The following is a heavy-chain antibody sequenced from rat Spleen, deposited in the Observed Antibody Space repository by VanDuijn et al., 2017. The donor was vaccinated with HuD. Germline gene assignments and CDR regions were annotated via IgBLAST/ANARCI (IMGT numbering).Heavy chain of an antibody. D-gene: IGHD1-10*01. V-gene: IGHV5-25*01. CDR1: GFTFTNYD. Sequence: EVRLVESGGGLVQPGRSLKLSCAASGFTFTNYDMAWVRQAPTKGLEWIASISTGGGNTYYRDSVKGRFTISRDNAKSTLYLQMDSLRSEDTATYYCARQVTALDCWGQGVMVTVSS. CDR2: ISTGGGNT. CDR3: ARQVTALDC. J-gene: IGHJ2*01.